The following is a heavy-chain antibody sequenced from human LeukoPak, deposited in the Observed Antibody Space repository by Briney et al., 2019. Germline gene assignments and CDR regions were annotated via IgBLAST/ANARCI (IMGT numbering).Heavy chain of an antibody. J-gene: IGHJ3*02. CDR2: INPSGGST. V-gene: IGHV1-46*03. Sequence: GASVTVSCKASGYTFTSYYMHWVRQAPGQGLEWMGIINPSGGSTSYAQKFQGRVTMTRDTSTSTVYMELSSLRSEDTAVYYCATPGNYYDSSALLEVDIWGQGTMVTVSS. CDR3: ATPGNYYDSSALLEVDI. CDR1: GYTFTSYY. D-gene: IGHD3-22*01.